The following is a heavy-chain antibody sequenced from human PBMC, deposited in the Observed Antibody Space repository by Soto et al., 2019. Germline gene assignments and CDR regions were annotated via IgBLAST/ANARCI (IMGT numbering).Heavy chain of an antibody. V-gene: IGHV4-30-2*01. CDR1: GGSISSGGYS. D-gene: IGHD6-13*01. J-gene: IGHJ5*02. CDR2: IYHSGST. CDR3: ARVIAATDTISVWFDP. Sequence: SATLSLTCAVSGGSISSGGYSWSWIRQPPGKGLEWIGYIYHSGSTYYNPSLKSRVTISVDRSKNQFSLKLNSVTAADTAVYYCARVIAATDTISVWFDPWGQGTLVTSPQ.